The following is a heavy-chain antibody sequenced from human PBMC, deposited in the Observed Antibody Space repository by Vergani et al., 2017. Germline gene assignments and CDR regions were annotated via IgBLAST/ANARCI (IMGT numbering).Heavy chain of an antibody. CDR3: ATYLRDSTDALPDS. CDR2: IGKEGINT. D-gene: IGHD2-21*02. V-gene: IGHV3-30*02. J-gene: IGHJ4*02. Sequence: QVQLVESAGGVVQPGGSLRLSCAASGFTFSNFGMHWIRQAPGKGLEWLAYIGKEGINTRYSAAVKGRFTVSRDNSKAILYLQMDSLRSEETALYYCATYLRDSTDALPDSWGQGTLVIVSS. CDR1: GFTFSNFG.